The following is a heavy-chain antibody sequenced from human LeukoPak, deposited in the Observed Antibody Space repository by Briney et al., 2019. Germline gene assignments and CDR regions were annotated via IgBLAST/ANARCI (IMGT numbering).Heavy chain of an antibody. CDR3: AKGPKGFPYYFDY. CDR1: GFTFDDYA. Sequence: GGSLRLSCAASGFTFDDYAMHWVRQAPGKGLEWVSLINGVGDSTYYADSVKGRFTISRDNSKNSLYLQMNSLRTEDTALYYCAKGPKGFPYYFDYWGQGTLVTVSS. J-gene: IGHJ4*02. V-gene: IGHV3-43*02. D-gene: IGHD2-15*01. CDR2: INGVGDST.